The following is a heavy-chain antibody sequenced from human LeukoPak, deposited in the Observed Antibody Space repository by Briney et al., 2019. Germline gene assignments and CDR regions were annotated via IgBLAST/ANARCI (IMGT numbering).Heavy chain of an antibody. CDR1: GFTHSTYA. CDR2: ISGSGGST. CDR3: SKDLYCIALRYFDS. Sequence: GGSLRLSCAASGFTHSTYAMSWVRQAPRKGLEWVSAISGSGGSTNYADPVKGRFTISRDNTKNTLYLQMNLLRAEDTPVNNFSKDLYCIALRYFDSWGQGTLVTVSS. D-gene: IGHD2-8*02. J-gene: IGHJ4*02. V-gene: IGHV3-23*01.